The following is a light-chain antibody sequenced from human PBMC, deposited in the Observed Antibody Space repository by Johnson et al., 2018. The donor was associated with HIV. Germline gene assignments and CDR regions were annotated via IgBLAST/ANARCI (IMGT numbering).Light chain of an antibody. Sequence: QSVLTQPPSVSAAPGQKVTISCSGGSSNIVNNYVSWYQQFPGPAPKLLIYDNNKRPSGIPDRFSGSKSGTSATLGITGLQTGDEADYYCGTWDSSLSAEVFGTGTKVTVL. V-gene: IGLV1-51*01. J-gene: IGLJ1*01. CDR3: GTWDSSLSAEV. CDR1: SSNIVNNY. CDR2: DNN.